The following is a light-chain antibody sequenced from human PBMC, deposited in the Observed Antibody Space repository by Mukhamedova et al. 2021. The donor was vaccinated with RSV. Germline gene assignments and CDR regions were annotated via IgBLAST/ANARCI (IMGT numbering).Light chain of an antibody. CDR3: QQTYTTPRT. J-gene: IGKJ1*01. CDR2: SAS. V-gene: IGKV1-39*01. Sequence: WYQRRVHGKATKLLIYSASTLQSGVPSRFSGRGSVRDFTLTISSLQPEDFATYYCQQTYTTPRTFGQGTMV.